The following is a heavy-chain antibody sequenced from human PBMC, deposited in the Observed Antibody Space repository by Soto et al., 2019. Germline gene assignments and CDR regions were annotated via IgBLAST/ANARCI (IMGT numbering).Heavy chain of an antibody. CDR2: IYYSGST. CDR1: RGSMYSYY. CDR3: ARDQYYQGGLGVVNWLDP. Sequence: SCASCRGSMYSYYGSCIRQHPWKGLEWIGYIYYSGSTNYNPSLKSRVTISVDTSKNQFSLKLSSVTAADTAVYYCARDQYYQGGLGVVNWLDPWGQGTLVTVSS. J-gene: IGHJ5*02. D-gene: IGHD3-3*01. V-gene: IGHV4-59*01.